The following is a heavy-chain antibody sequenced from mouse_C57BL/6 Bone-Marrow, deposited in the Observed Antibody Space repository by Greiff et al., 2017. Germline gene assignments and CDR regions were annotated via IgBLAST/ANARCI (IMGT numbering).Heavy chain of an antibody. CDR3: ARNDYGSSYDAMDY. CDR1: GFSLTSYA. V-gene: IGHV2-9-1*01. J-gene: IGHJ4*01. D-gene: IGHD1-1*01. Sequence: VQLQESGPGLVAPSQSLSITCTVSGFSLTSYAISWVRQPPGKGLEWLGVIWTGGGTNYNSALKSRLSISKDNSKSQVFLKMNSLQTDDTARYYCARNDYGSSYDAMDYWGQGTSVTVSS. CDR2: IWTGGGT.